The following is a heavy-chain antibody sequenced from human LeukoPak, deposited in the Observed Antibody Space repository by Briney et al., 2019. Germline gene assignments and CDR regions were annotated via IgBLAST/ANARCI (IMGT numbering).Heavy chain of an antibody. CDR3: ARLVVDSHAFDV. CDR1: GFTVSDSY. D-gene: IGHD6-19*01. CDR2: LYSVGTI. V-gene: IGHV3-53*01. J-gene: IGHJ3*01. Sequence: VGSLRLSCAASGFTVSDSYMSWIRQAPGKGLEWVSILYSVGTIYYADSVKGRFTISRDNSKNTLYLQMNSLRVEDAAVYYCARLVVDSHAFDVWGQGTMVTVSS.